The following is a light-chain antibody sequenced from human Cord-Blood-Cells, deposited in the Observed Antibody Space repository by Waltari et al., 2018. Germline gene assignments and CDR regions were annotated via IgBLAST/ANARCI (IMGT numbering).Light chain of an antibody. CDR1: QGISNY. Sequence: DIQMTQSPSSLSASVGDRVPLTCRASQGISNYFAWYQQKPGKVPKLLIYAASTLQSGVPSRFSGSGSGTDFTLTISSLQPEDVATYYCQKYNSAPRTFGQGTKLEIK. J-gene: IGKJ2*01. V-gene: IGKV1-27*01. CDR3: QKYNSAPRT. CDR2: AAS.